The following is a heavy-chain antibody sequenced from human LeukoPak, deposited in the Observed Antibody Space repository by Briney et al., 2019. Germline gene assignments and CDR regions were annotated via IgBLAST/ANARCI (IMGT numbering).Heavy chain of an antibody. CDR2: IIHIFGTA. Sequence: SVKVSCKASGGTFISYAISWVRQAPGQGLEWMGRIIHIFGTANYAQKFQGRVTITTDESTSTAYMELSSLRSEDTAVYYCARGALATISEMDYWGQGTLVTVSS. V-gene: IGHV1-69*05. CDR3: ARGALATISEMDY. J-gene: IGHJ4*02. D-gene: IGHD5-24*01. CDR1: GGTFISYA.